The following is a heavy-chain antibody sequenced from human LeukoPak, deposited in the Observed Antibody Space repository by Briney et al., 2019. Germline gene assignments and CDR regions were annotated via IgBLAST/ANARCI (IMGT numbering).Heavy chain of an antibody. J-gene: IGHJ4*02. CDR2: IKQDGSEK. V-gene: IGHV3-7*03. D-gene: IGHD5-12*01. Sequence: PGGSLRLSCAASGFTFSDYYMSWIRQAPGKGLEWVANIKQDGSEKYYVDSVKGRFTISRDNAKNSLYLQMNSLRAEDTAVYYCARGGYHFDYWGQGTLVTVSS. CDR1: GFTFSDYY. CDR3: ARGGYHFDY.